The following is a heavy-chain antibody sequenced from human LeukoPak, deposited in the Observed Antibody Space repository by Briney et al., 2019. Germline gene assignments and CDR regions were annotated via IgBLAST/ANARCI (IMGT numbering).Heavy chain of an antibody. J-gene: IGHJ4*02. CDR2: ISASGSTI. CDR3: ARMGLGSTYYFDY. Sequence: PGGSLRLSCAVSGFIFSSCEINWVRQAPGKGLEWVSYISASGSTIYYADSVKGRFTISRDNAKNSLYLQMNSLRAEDTAVYYCARMGLGSTYYFDYWGQGTLVTVSS. V-gene: IGHV3-48*03. CDR1: GFIFSSCE. D-gene: IGHD1-26*01.